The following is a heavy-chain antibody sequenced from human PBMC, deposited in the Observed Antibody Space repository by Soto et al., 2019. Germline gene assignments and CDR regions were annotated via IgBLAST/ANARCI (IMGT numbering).Heavy chain of an antibody. CDR1: GFTFSDYY. CDR2: ISSSGSTI. D-gene: IGHD2-21*02. Sequence: NPGGSLRLSCAASGFTFSDYYMSWIRQAPGKGLEWVSYISSSGSTIYYADSVKGRFTISRDNAKNSLYLQMNSLRAEDTAVYYCARAEKNCGGDCWDAFDIWGQGTMVTVSS. CDR3: ARAEKNCGGDCWDAFDI. V-gene: IGHV3-11*01. J-gene: IGHJ3*02.